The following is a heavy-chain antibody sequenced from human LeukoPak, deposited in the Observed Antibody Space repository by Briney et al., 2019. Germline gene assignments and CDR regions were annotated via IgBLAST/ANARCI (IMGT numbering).Heavy chain of an antibody. D-gene: IGHD6-19*01. V-gene: IGHV1-18*01. Sequence: ASVKVSCKASGYTFTSYGISWVRQAPGQGLEWMGWISAYNGNTNYAQNLQGRVTMTADTSTSTAYMELRSLRSDDTAVYYCARDLEMGSGWYNAFDIWGQGTMVTVSS. CDR3: ARDLEMGSGWYNAFDI. J-gene: IGHJ3*02. CDR2: ISAYNGNT. CDR1: GYTFTSYG.